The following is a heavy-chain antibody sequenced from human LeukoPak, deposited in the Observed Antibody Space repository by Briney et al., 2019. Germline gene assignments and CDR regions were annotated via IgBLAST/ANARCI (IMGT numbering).Heavy chain of an antibody. J-gene: IGHJ4*02. D-gene: IGHD3-22*01. CDR2: IYYSGST. CDR3: ARHFTHYYDSSGYYSDYFDY. V-gene: IGHV4-59*08. CDR1: GGSISSYY. Sequence: SETLSLTCTVSGGSISSYYWSWTRQPPGKGLEWIGYIYYSGSTNYNPSLKSRVTISVDTSKNQFSLKLSSVTAADTAVYYCARHFTHYYDSSGYYSDYFDYWGQGTLVTVSP.